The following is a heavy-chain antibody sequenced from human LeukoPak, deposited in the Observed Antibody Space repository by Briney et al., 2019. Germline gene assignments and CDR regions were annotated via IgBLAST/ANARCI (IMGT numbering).Heavy chain of an antibody. CDR2: INGDRSTT. D-gene: IGHD3-22*01. V-gene: IGHV3-74*01. Sequence: GGSLRLSCAASGFTFSRYWMHWVRQAPGKGLVWVSRINGDRSTTSYADSVKGGFTISRDNAKNTLYLQMNSLRAEDTAMYYCATGNYYDSRGYYTFGHWGQGTLVTVSS. CDR3: ATGNYYDSRGYYTFGH. CDR1: GFTFSRYW. J-gene: IGHJ1*01.